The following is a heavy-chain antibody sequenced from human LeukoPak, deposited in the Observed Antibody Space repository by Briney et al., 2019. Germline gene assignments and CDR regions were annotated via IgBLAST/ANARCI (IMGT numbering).Heavy chain of an antibody. Sequence: GGSLRLSCAASGFTFSSYGMSWVRQAPGKGLEWVSAISGSGGSTYYADSVKGRFTISRDNSKNTLYLQMNSLRAEDTAVYYCAKSRVLRYFDWTPHFDYWGQGTLVTVSS. D-gene: IGHD3-9*01. CDR3: AKSRVLRYFDWTPHFDY. CDR1: GFTFSSYG. CDR2: ISGSGGST. V-gene: IGHV3-23*01. J-gene: IGHJ4*02.